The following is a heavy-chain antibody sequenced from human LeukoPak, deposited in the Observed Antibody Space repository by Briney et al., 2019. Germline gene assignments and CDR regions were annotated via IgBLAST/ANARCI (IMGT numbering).Heavy chain of an antibody. D-gene: IGHD6-19*01. CDR1: SGSITFSSYY. Sequence: PSETLSLTCTVASGSITFSSYYWGWVRQPPGKGLEWIGSIYYSGITYYNPSLKSRVTISVDTSKNQISLKLISVTVADTAVYYCARAAPSNGWATLAAFDIWGQGTMVTVSS. CDR2: IYYSGIT. V-gene: IGHV4-39*07. CDR3: ARAAPSNGWATLAAFDI. J-gene: IGHJ3*02.